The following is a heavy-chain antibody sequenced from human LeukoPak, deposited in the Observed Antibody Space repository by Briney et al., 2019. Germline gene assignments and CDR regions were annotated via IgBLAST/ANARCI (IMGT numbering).Heavy chain of an antibody. CDR1: GYTFTTYD. V-gene: IGHV1-8*01. D-gene: IGHD2-21*01. Sequence: ASVKVSCKASGYTFTTYDIIWVRQATGQGLEWMAWMNPNSGNTGYAQKFQGRVTMTRNTSISTAYMELSSLRSEDTAVYYCARVAGNCGGDCYRLVYWGQGTLVTVAS. J-gene: IGHJ4*02. CDR3: ARVAGNCGGDCYRLVY. CDR2: MNPNSGNT.